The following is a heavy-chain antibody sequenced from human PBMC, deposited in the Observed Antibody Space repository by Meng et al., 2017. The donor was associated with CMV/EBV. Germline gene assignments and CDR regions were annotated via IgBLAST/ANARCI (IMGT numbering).Heavy chain of an antibody. CDR1: GGTFSSYA. Sequence: SVKVSCKASGGTFSSYAISWVRQAPGQGLEWMGGIIPILGIANYAQKFQGRVTITADKSTSTAYMELNSLRAEDTAVYYCARTRTYNWFDPWGQGTLVTVSS. CDR2: IIPILGIA. CDR3: ARTRTYNWFDP. V-gene: IGHV1-69*10. J-gene: IGHJ5*02.